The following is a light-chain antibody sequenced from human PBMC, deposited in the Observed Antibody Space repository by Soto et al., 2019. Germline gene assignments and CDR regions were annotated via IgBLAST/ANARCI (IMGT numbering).Light chain of an antibody. Sequence: QSVLTQPPSASGAPGHRVTISCSGSSSNIGSNTVNWYQQLPGTAPKLLIYSNNPRPSGVTDRFSGSKSGTSASLAISGLQSEDEADYYCAAWDDSLNGPVFGGGTKLTVL. CDR3: AAWDDSLNGPV. CDR2: SNN. CDR1: SSNIGSNT. V-gene: IGLV1-44*01. J-gene: IGLJ2*01.